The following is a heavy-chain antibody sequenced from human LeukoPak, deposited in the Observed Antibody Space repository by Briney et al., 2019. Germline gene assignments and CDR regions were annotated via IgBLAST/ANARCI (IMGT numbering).Heavy chain of an antibody. CDR1: GFTFSTYW. CDR2: IKQDGSEK. Sequence: GGSLRLSCTASGFTFSTYWMHWVRQAPGKGLEWVATIKQDGSEKYYVDSVKGRFSISRDNAKNSLYLQMNSLRAEDTAVYYCAKVDIRSAAGTEDYWGQGTLVTVSS. J-gene: IGHJ4*02. CDR3: AKVDIRSAAGTEDY. V-gene: IGHV3-7*03. D-gene: IGHD6-13*01.